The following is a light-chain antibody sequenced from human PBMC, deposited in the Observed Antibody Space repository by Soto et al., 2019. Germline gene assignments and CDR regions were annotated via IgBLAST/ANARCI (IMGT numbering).Light chain of an antibody. Sequence: QPVLAQSPSASASLGASVKLTCTPSSGHSTYAIAWHQQQPEKGPRYLMKLNSDGSHTKGDGIPDRFSGSSSGAERYLSISSLQSEDEADYYCQSWDTGIHRVFGGGTKVTVL. CDR3: QSWDTGIHRV. V-gene: IGLV4-69*01. CDR2: LNSDGSH. CDR1: SGHSTYA. J-gene: IGLJ2*01.